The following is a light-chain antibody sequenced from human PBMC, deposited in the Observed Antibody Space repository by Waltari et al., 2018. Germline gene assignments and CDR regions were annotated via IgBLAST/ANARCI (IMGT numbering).Light chain of an antibody. CDR2: KAS. J-gene: IGKJ1*01. V-gene: IGKV1-5*01. Sequence: DIQMTQSPSSLSASVGDKVTITCQASQTIDDLLAWYQQKPGKVPKPLIYKASSLEIGVPSRFSGSGSGTEFTLTITSLQPDDSATYYCQHYYSAPWTFGQGTNVEVK. CDR1: QTIDDL. CDR3: QHYYSAPWT.